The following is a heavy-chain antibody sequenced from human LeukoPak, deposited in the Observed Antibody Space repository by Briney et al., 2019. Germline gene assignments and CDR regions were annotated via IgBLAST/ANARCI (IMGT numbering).Heavy chain of an antibody. CDR2: IIPMFGTA. CDR3: ARGVVGATHHFDY. J-gene: IGHJ4*02. CDR1: GGTFSSYA. V-gene: IGHV1-69*13. Sequence: SVKVSCKASGGTFSSYAISWVRQAPGQGLEWMGGIIPMFGTANYAQKFQGRVTITADESTTTAYMELSSLRFEDTAVYYCARGVVGATHHFDYWGQGTLVTVSS. D-gene: IGHD1-26*01.